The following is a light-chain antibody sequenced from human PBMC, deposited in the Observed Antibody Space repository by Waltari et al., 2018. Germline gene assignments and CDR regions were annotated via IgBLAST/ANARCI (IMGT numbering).Light chain of an antibody. Sequence: EIVMTQSPAILSVSPGAGATLSCRASHGIGTNLAWYQKKPGQAHRLRIYDAATRAPGIPARFTGGGSGTEFTLVINSLQSEDSALYFCQQYRDWYSFGQGTKLEIK. CDR1: HGIGTN. V-gene: IGKV3-15*01. J-gene: IGKJ2*01. CDR2: DAA. CDR3: QQYRDWYS.